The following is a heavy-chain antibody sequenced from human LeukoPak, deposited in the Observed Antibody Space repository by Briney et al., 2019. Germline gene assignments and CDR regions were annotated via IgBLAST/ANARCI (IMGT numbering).Heavy chain of an antibody. D-gene: IGHD4-11*01. CDR2: IYYSGST. CDR1: GGSISSYY. CDR3: ARGSAGQTAVTHIDY. V-gene: IGHV4-59*01. Sequence: PSETPSLTCTVSGGSISSYYWSWIRQPPGKGLEWIGYIYYSGSTNYNPSLKSRVTISVDTSKNQFSLKLSSVTAADTAVYYCARGSAGQTAVTHIDYWGQGTLVTVSS. J-gene: IGHJ4*02.